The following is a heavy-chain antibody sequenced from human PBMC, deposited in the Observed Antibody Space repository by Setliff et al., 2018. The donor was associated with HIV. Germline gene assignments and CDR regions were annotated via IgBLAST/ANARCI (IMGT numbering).Heavy chain of an antibody. J-gene: IGHJ4*02. CDR2: INHSGST. D-gene: IGHD6-13*01. V-gene: IGHV4-34*01. CDR1: GGSFSGYY. Sequence: PSETLSLTCAVYGGSFSGYYWSWIRQPPGKGLEWIGEINHSGSTNYNPSLKSRVTISVDTSKNQFSLKLSSVTAADTAVYYCASETAAASNDYWGQGTLVTVSS. CDR3: ASETAAASNDY.